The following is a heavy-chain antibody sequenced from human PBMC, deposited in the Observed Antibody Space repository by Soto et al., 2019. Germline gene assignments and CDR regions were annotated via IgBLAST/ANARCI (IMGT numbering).Heavy chain of an antibody. Sequence: ASVKVSFKASGYIFTSYYMHWVRQAPGQGLEWMGIINPSGGSTSYAQKFQGRVTMTCDTSTSTVYMELSSLRSEDTAVYYCTRDPGFWSGGYYYYYYMDVWGKGTTVTVSS. V-gene: IGHV1-46*03. CDR3: TRDPGFWSGGYYYYYYMDV. D-gene: IGHD3-3*01. J-gene: IGHJ6*03. CDR1: GYIFTSYY. CDR2: INPSGGST.